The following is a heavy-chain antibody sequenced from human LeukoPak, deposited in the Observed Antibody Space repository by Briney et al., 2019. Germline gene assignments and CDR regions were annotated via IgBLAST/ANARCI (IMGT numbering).Heavy chain of an antibody. CDR2: INPSNGGS. CDR3: ATITEDWGSNY. J-gene: IGHJ4*02. Sequence: ASVTVSCRAFGYTITGYYIHWVRQAPGQGLEWMGWINPSNGGSAYAQEFQGRVSMTRVTSISTTYMELSSLTSDDTAVYYCATITEDWGSNYWGQGTLVTVSS. D-gene: IGHD7-27*01. CDR1: GYTITGYY. V-gene: IGHV1-2*02.